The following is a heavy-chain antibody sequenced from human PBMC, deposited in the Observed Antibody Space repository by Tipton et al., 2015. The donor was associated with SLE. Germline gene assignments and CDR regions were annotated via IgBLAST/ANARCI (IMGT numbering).Heavy chain of an antibody. D-gene: IGHD5-12*01. Sequence: TLSLTCLVSVGTFNDSDWAWVRQPPGEGLEWIGQVNHRGLTKYSQSLKGRVTLSVDTSKKQLSLRLTSLTAADTAVYYCATNGHGETYEFFTEYLRHWGQGTLVTVSS. CDR2: VNHRGLT. J-gene: IGHJ1*01. CDR3: ATNGHGETYEFFTEYLRH. CDR1: VGTFNDSD. V-gene: IGHV4-34*08.